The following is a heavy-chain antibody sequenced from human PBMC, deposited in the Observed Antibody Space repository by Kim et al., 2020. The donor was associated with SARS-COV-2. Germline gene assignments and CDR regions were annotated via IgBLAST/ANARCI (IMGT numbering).Heavy chain of an antibody. Sequence: GGSLRLSCVASGFTVSSYYMSWVRQAPGKGLEWVSLIYTGGSTHYADSVKGRFTISRDNSKNTLYLQMNSLRVEDTAVYYCARGDGAWGQGTLATVSS. CDR3: ARGDGA. J-gene: IGHJ5*02. D-gene: IGHD2-8*01. CDR2: IYTGGST. V-gene: IGHV3-53*01. CDR1: GFTVSSYY.